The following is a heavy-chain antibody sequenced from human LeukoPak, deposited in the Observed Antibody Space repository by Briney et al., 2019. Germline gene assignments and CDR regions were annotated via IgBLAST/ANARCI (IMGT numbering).Heavy chain of an antibody. CDR1: GFIFSNYG. CDR2: IRHDASTV. D-gene: IGHD2-2*01. J-gene: IGHJ4*02. Sequence: GGSLRLSCATSGFIFSNYGMHWVRQAPGKGLEWVAFIRHDASTVYYGDSVKGRFTISRDNSKNTLYLQMNSLRAEDTAVYYCAKDGGYCSSTSCLYVDYWGQGTLVTVSS. CDR3: AKDGGYCSSTSCLYVDY. V-gene: IGHV3-30*02.